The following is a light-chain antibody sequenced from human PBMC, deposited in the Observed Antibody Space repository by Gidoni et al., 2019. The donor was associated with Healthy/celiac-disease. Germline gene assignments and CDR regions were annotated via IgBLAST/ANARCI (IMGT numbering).Light chain of an antibody. J-gene: IGKJ4*01. CDR3: QQYGNSPLT. CDR1: QCVSSSY. CDR2: GAS. V-gene: IGKV3-20*01. Sequence: EHVLTRFPTTLSLSPLETAALSCSASQCVSSSYLAWYQQKPGQAPRLLIYGASSRATGIPDRFSGSGSGTDFTLTISRLEPEDFAVYYCQQYGNSPLTFGGGTKVEIK.